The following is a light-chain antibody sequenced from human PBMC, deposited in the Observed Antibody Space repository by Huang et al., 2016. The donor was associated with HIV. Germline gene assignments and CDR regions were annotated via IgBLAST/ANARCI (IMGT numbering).Light chain of an antibody. CDR3: QQCDNLPFT. CDR1: QDISNC. V-gene: IGKV1-33*01. CDR2: DAS. J-gene: IGKJ3*01. Sequence: DIQMTQSPSSLSASVGDRVTITCQASQDISNCLNWYQQKPGKAPKLLIYDASNLETGVPSRCSGSGSGTYFTFTINSLQPEDFAAYYCQQCDNLPFTFGPGTKVDIK.